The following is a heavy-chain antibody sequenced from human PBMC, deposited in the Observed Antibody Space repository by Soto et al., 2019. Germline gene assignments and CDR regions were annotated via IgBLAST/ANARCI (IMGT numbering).Heavy chain of an antibody. CDR3: ARLIGIAAAGTNDFAYYGLDV. J-gene: IGHJ6*02. CDR1: GYSFTSYW. Sequence: PGESLKISCKGSGYSFTSYWISWVRQMTGKGLEWMGRIDPSDSYTNYSPSFQGHVTISADKSISTAYLQWSSLKAPDTAMYYCARLIGIAAAGTNDFAYYGLDVWGQGTTVTVSS. CDR2: IDPSDSYT. V-gene: IGHV5-10-1*01. D-gene: IGHD6-13*01.